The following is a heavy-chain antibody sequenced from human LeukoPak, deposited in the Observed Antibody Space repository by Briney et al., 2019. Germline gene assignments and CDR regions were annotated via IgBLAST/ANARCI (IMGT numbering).Heavy chain of an antibody. CDR1: GFTFSSYA. Sequence: GGSLRLSCAASGFTFSSYAMSWVRQAPGKGLEWVSGISGSGGSTYYADSVKGRFTISRDNSKNTLYLQMNSLRAEDTAVYYCAKDPLYSPRWDFVYWGQGTLVTVSS. D-gene: IGHD5-18*01. J-gene: IGHJ4*02. CDR2: ISGSGGST. V-gene: IGHV3-23*01. CDR3: AKDPLYSPRWDFVY.